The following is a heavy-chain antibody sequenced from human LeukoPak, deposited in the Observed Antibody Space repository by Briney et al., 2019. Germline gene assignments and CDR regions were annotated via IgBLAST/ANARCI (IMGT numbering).Heavy chain of an antibody. CDR1: GASISGYY. D-gene: IGHD4-17*01. V-gene: IGHV4-59*08. Sequence: PSETLSLTCTVSGASISGYYWNWIRQPPGKGLEWIGYMYYSGSTNYNPSLKSRVTMSGDTSKSELSLKLSSVTAADTAVYYCARMNGDYGFRNYFYYGLDVWGQGTTVTVSS. CDR3: ARMNGDYGFRNYFYYGLDV. CDR2: MYYSGST. J-gene: IGHJ6*02.